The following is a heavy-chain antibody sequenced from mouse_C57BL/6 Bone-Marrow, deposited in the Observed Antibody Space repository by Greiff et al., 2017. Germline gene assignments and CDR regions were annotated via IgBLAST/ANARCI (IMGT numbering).Heavy chain of an antibody. CDR2: IYPRDGST. V-gene: IGHV1-85*01. J-gene: IGHJ1*03. Sequence: QVQLKQSGPELVKPGASVKLSCKASGYTFTSYDINWVKQRPGQGLGWIGWIYPRDGSTKYNEKFKGKATLTVDTSSSTAYMELHSLTSEDSAVYCCARDYGSSYWYFDVWGTGTTVTVSS. D-gene: IGHD1-1*01. CDR3: ARDYGSSYWYFDV. CDR1: GYTFTSYD.